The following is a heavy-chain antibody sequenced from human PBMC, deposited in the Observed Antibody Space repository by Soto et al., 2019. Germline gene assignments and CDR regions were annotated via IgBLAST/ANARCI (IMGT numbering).Heavy chain of an antibody. CDR2: IIPIFGTA. V-gene: IGHV1-69*13. D-gene: IGHD3-22*01. J-gene: IGHJ4*02. CDR1: GGTFSSYA. Sequence: SVKVSCKASGGTFSSYAISWVRQAPGQGLEWMGGIIPIFGTANYAQKFQGRVTITADESTSTAYMELSSLRSEDTAVYYCARDRVASYYYDSSGYYNFDYWGQGTLVTV. CDR3: ARDRVASYYYDSSGYYNFDY.